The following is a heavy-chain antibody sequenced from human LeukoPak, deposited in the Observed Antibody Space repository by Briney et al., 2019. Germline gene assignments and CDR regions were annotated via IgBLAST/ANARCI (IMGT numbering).Heavy chain of an antibody. J-gene: IGHJ4*02. CDR1: GGSFSGYY. V-gene: IGHV4-34*01. D-gene: IGHD2-2*01. CDR2: INHSGST. CDR3: ARGRRYCSSTSCYRFDY. Sequence: PSETLSLTCAVYGGSFSGYYWSWIRQPPGKGLEWIEEINHSGSTNYNPSLKSRVTISVDTSKNQFSLKLSSVTAADTAVYYCARGRRYCSSTSCYRFDYWGQGTLVTVSS.